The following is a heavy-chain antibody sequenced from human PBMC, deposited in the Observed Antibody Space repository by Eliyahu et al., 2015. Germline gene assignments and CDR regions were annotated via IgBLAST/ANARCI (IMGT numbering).Heavy chain of an antibody. V-gene: IGHV3-48*01. J-gene: IGHJ4*02. CDR3: AREGANFDN. CDR1: GFSFNYYS. D-gene: IGHD3-16*01. CDR2: ISSSSDTI. Sequence: EVQLVESGGGLVQPGGSLRLSCAASGFSFNYYSMNWVRQAPGEGPEWGSYISSSSDTIYYADSVKGRFTISRDNAKKSLYLQMNSLRAEDTALYYCAREGANFDNWGQGTLVTVSS.